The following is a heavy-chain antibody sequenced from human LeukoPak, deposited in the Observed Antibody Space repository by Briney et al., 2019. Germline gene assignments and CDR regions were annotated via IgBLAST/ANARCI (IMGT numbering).Heavy chain of an antibody. CDR1: GGPISTSTCY. V-gene: IGHV4-39*02. CDR3: ARDREYSGYHTFHY. CDR2: IYYSGST. D-gene: IGHD5-12*01. J-gene: IGHJ4*02. Sequence: SETLSLTCTVSGGPISTSTCYWGWIRQPPGKGLEWIGSIYYSGSTYYNPSLKSRVTISVDTSKNQFSLKLSSVTAADTAVYYCARDREYSGYHTFHYWGQGTLVTVSS.